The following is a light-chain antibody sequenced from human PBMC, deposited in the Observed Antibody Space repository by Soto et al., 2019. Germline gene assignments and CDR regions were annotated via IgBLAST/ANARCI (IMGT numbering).Light chain of an antibody. Sequence: QSVLTQPASVSGFLGQSVTISCSGISGAVGGFDYVSWYQHHPGKAPKLLIYEVGNRPSGISHRFSGSKPGNTASLTISGLQAADEPNNYCTSNATATLDVFGPGTQLTVL. V-gene: IGLV2-14*01. J-gene: IGLJ1*01. CDR2: EVG. CDR1: SGAVGGFDY. CDR3: TSNATATLDV.